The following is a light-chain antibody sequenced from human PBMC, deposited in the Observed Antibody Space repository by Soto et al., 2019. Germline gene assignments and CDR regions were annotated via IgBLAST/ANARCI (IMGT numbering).Light chain of an antibody. Sequence: QSALTQPPSASGSPGQSVTISCTGTSSDVGGYNYVSWYQQHPGKAPKLMIYEVSKRPSGVPDRFSGSKSGNTASLPVSGLQHEDEADYYCSSYAGSNNLVFGGGTKLTVL. CDR1: SSDVGGYNY. CDR3: SSYAGSNNLV. V-gene: IGLV2-8*01. J-gene: IGLJ2*01. CDR2: EVS.